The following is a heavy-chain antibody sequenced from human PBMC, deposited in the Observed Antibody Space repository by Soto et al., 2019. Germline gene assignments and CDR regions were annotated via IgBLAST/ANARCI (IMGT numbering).Heavy chain of an antibody. CDR2: IYYSGST. CDR3: ASLPGYYYDSSGYYYYYYGMDV. J-gene: IGHJ6*02. Sequence: SETLSLTCTVSCGSISSSSYYWGWIRQPPGKGLEWIGSIYYSGSTYYNPSLKSRVTISVDTSKNQFSLKLSSVTAADTAVYYCASLPGYYYDSSGYYYYYYGMDVWGQGTTVTVSS. D-gene: IGHD3-22*01. CDR1: CGSISSSSYY. V-gene: IGHV4-39*01.